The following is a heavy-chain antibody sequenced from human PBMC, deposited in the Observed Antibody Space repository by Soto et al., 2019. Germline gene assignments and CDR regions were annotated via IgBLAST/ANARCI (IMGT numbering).Heavy chain of an antibody. CDR1: GFDFSDYY. CDR2: ISDSGSPL. Sequence: GGSLRLSCAASGFDFSDYYMGWSRLAPGKGLEWISYISDSGSPLYYADSVKGRFSISRDNARKSVYLQMNNLRADDTALYFCARDIRGYGMDVWGQGTTVTVSS. J-gene: IGHJ6*02. V-gene: IGHV3-11*01. CDR3: ARDIRGYGMDV. D-gene: IGHD3-10*01.